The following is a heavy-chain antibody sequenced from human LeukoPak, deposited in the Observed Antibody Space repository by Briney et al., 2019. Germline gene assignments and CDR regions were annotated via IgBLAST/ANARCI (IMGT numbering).Heavy chain of an antibody. Sequence: SETLSLTCTVSGGSINRANYYWGWIRQPPGKGLGWIGSIYYSGSAYYSSSLKSRVTILVDTSKNQFSLKLSPVTAADTAVYYCARASVGGTGHDAFDIWGQGTMATVSS. CDR1: GGSINRANYY. V-gene: IGHV4-39*07. J-gene: IGHJ3*02. CDR3: ARASVGGTGHDAFDI. CDR2: IYYSGSA. D-gene: IGHD1-26*01.